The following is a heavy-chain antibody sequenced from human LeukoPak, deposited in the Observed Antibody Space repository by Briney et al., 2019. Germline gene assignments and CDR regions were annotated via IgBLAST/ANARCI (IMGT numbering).Heavy chain of an antibody. D-gene: IGHD4-17*01. CDR1: GFTFSNYD. V-gene: IGHV3-30*18. CDR2: ISYEGNNK. CDR3: AKSVTSVTTASLDY. Sequence: GRSLRLSCAASGFTFSNYDMHWVRQAPGQGLEWVAVISYEGNNKYYAASVKGRFTISRDNSKNTLYVQMNSLRAEDTAVYYCAKSVTSVTTASLDYWGQGTLVTVSS. J-gene: IGHJ4*02.